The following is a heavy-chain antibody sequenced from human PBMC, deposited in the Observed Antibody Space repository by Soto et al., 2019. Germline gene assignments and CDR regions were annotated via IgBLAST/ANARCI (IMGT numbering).Heavy chain of an antibody. Sequence: PGESLKISCKGSGYSFTSYWIGWVRQMPGKGLEWMGIIYPGDSDTRYSPSFQGQVTISADKSISTAYLQWSSLKASDTAMYYCARAPHRGTIFGVVINPDSWHFDYWGQGTLVTVSS. V-gene: IGHV5-51*01. CDR1: GYSFTSYW. CDR3: ARAPHRGTIFGVVINPDSWHFDY. CDR2: IYPGDSDT. J-gene: IGHJ4*02. D-gene: IGHD3-3*01.